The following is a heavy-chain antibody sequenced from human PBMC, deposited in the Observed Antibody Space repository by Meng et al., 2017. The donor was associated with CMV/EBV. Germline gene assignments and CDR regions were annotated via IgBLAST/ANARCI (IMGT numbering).Heavy chain of an antibody. CDR1: GFTFSSYG. Sequence: GESLKISCAASGFTFSSYGMHWVRQAPGKGLEWVAFIRYDGSNKYYADSVKGRFTISRDNSKNTLYLQMNSLRAEDTAVYYCAKDLDPRMYSSCWYISYYYYYYGMDVWGQGTTVTVSS. CDR2: IRYDGSNK. D-gene: IGHD6-19*01. CDR3: AKDLDPRMYSSCWYISYYYYYYGMDV. V-gene: IGHV3-30*02. J-gene: IGHJ6*02.